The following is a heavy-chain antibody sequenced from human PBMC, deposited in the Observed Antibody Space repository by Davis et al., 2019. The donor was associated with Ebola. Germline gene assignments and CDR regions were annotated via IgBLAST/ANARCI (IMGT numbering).Heavy chain of an antibody. CDR1: GFTFSSYN. D-gene: IGHD4-17*01. Sequence: GESLKISCAASGFTFSSYNMNWVRQAPGKGLEWVSAIGGNGGRTYYADSVKGRFTISRDNSKNTVYLQMNSLRAEDTAVYYCAKDTNADSTGGDYWGQGTLVTVSS. V-gene: IGHV3-23*01. CDR2: IGGNGGRT. J-gene: IGHJ4*02. CDR3: AKDTNADSTGGDY.